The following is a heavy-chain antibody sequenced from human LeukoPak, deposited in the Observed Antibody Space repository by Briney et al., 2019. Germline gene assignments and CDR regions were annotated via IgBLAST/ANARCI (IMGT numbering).Heavy chain of an antibody. V-gene: IGHV3-13*01. CDR1: GFTFSSYD. J-gene: IGHJ4*02. CDR2: INTAGDT. D-gene: IGHD6-19*01. CDR3: AKRTAVTGPYYDY. Sequence: PGGSLRLSCAASGFTFSSYDMHWVRHATGKGLEWVSAINTAGDTYYPGSVKGRFTISRDNARNSLYLQMNGLRAGDTAVYYCAKRTAVTGPYYDYWGQGTLLTVSS.